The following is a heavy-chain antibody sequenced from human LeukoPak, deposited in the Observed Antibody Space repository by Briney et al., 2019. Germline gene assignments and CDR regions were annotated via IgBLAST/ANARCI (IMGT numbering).Heavy chain of an antibody. CDR2: ISYDGSNK. Sequence: GGSLRLSCAASGFTFSSYAMHWVRQAPGKGLEWVAVISYDGSNKYYADSVKGRFTISRDNSKNTLYLQMNSLRAEDTAVYYCARDMIVIPSSFGYWGQGTLVTVSS. J-gene: IGHJ4*02. V-gene: IGHV3-30-3*01. CDR3: ARDMIVIPSSFGY. D-gene: IGHD3-22*01. CDR1: GFTFSSYA.